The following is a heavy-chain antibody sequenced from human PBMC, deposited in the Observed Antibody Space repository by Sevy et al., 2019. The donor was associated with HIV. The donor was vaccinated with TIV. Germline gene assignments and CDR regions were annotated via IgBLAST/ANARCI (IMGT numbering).Heavy chain of an antibody. D-gene: IGHD3-16*01. Sequence: GGSLRLSCATSGLTFSRARMTWVRQAPGKGLEWVGRIKGKTDGGTTDYAAPVKGRFTISRDESKNTVYRQINSLKTEDTAVYYCTTGGSLFQHWGQGTLVTVSS. J-gene: IGHJ1*01. V-gene: IGHV3-15*01. CDR2: IKGKTDGGTT. CDR1: GLTFSRAR. CDR3: TTGGSLFQH.